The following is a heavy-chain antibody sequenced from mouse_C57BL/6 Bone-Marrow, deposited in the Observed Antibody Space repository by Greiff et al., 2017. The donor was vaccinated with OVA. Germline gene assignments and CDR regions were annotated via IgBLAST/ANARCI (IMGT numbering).Heavy chain of an antibody. J-gene: IGHJ3*01. D-gene: IGHD2-3*01. V-gene: IGHV1-18*01. CDR2: INPNNGGT. Sequence: DVKLVESGPELVKPGASVKIPCKASGYTFTDYNMDWVKQSHGKSLEWIGDINPNNGGTIYNQKFKGKATLTVDKSSSTAYMELRSLTSEDTAVYYCARFDGYYPFAYWGQGTLVTVSA. CDR3: ARFDGYYPFAY. CDR1: GYTFTDYN.